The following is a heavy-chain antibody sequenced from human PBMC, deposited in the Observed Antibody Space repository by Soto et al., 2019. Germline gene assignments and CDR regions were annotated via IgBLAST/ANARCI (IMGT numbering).Heavy chain of an antibody. CDR1: GGSISSYY. D-gene: IGHD6-19*01. V-gene: IGHV4-59*01. J-gene: IGHJ3*02. CDR3: ARGSYSSGWFGGGDAFDI. CDR2: IYYSGST. Sequence: SETLSLTCTVSGGSISSYYWSWIRQPPGKGLEWIGYIYYSGSTNYNPSLKSRVTISVDTSKNQFSLKLSSVTAADTAVYYCARGSYSSGWFGGGDAFDIWGQGTMVTV.